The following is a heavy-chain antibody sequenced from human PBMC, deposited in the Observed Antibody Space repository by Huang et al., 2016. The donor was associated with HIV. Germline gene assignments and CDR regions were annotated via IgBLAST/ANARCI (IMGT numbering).Heavy chain of an antibody. CDR1: GYTCPRYA. V-gene: IGHV7-4-1*02. D-gene: IGHD2-2*01. CDR3: VLDPVPAVPPSYVSHN. J-gene: IGHJ4*02. Sequence: QVQLVQSASALKRPGASVRISCKTSGYTCPRYAMTWVRQAPGQGLEWIGWINTNSGHPTYAQGFTGRFVFSLDTSVSTAYLQISNLKTEDTAVYYCVLDPVPAVPPSYVSHNWGQGTLVTVSS. CDR2: INTNSGHP.